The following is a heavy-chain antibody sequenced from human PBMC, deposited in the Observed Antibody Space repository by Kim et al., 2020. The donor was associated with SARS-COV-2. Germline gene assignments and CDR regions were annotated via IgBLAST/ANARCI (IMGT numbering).Heavy chain of an antibody. J-gene: IGHJ6*02. D-gene: IGHD3-10*01. Sequence: GGSLRLSCAASGFTFSSYAMSWVRQAPGKGLEWVSAISGSGGSTYYADSVKGRFTISRDNSKNTLYLQMNSLRAEDTAVYYCAKDLSPMVRGNGMDVWGQGTTVTVSS. CDR1: GFTFSSYA. V-gene: IGHV3-23*01. CDR3: AKDLSPMVRGNGMDV. CDR2: ISGSGGST.